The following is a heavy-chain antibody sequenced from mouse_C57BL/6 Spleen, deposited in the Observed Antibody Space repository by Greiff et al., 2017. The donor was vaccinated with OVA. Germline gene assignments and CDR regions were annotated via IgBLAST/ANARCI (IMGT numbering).Heavy chain of an antibody. D-gene: IGHD3-1*01. CDR3: AREGYLDY. CDR1: GYSITSGYY. V-gene: IGHV3-6*01. J-gene: IGHJ2*01. Sequence: EVQLVESGPGLVKPSQSLSLTCSVTGYSITSGYYWNWIRQFPGNKLEWMGYISYDGSNNYNPSLKNRISITRDTSKNQFFLKLNSVTTEDTATYYCAREGYLDYWGQGTTLTVSS. CDR2: ISYDGSN.